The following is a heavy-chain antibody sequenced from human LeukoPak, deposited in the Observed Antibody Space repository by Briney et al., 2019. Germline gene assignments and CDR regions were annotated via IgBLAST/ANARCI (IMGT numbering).Heavy chain of an antibody. CDR3: ARASLDYGDYPYYFDY. D-gene: IGHD4-17*01. J-gene: IGHJ4*02. CDR2: IYYTGST. V-gene: IGHV4-59*06. CDR1: GGSISGYY. Sequence: SETLSLTCAVSGGSISGYYWSWIRQPPGKGLEWIGYIYYTGSTYYNPSLKSRVTISVDTSKHQFSLKLSSVTAADTAVYYCARASLDYGDYPYYFDYWGQGTLVTVSS.